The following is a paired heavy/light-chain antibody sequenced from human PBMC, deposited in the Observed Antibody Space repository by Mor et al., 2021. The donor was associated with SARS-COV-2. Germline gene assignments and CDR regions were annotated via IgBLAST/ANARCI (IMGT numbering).Heavy chain of an antibody. D-gene: IGHD3-22*01. CDR1: GFIFSDFA. V-gene: IGHV3-30*04. CDR3: TRDWDYYDSSRSGLDP. Sequence: QVQLVESGGGVVQPGRSLRLSCAASGFIFSDFAMDWVRQAPGKGLEWVADISKNGNKKFYADSVEGRFTISRDVSKNTLYLQMNSLRAEDTAVYYCTRDWDYYDSSRSGLDPWGQGTLVTVSS. J-gene: IGHJ5*02. CDR2: ISKNGNKK.
Light chain of an antibody. J-gene: IGLJ3*02. Sequence: SSELTQDPAVSVALGQTVRITCQGDSLRAFYASWYQQKPGQAPRLVTYGKNNRPSGIPDRFSGSNSGNTASLIITGAQAEDEADYYCNSRDSSGNHRVFGGGTKLTVL. CDR1: SLRAFY. V-gene: IGLV3-19*01. CDR2: GKN. CDR3: NSRDSSGNHRV.